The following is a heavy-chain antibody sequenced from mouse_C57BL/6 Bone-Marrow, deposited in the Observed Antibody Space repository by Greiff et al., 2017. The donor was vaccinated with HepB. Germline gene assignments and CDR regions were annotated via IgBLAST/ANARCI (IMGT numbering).Heavy chain of an antibody. D-gene: IGHD2-4*01. CDR3: ARTDYDYGDY. Sequence: EVKLVESGPELVKPGASVKMSCKASGYTFTDYNMHWVKQSHGKSLEWIGYINPNNGGTSYNQKFKGKATLTVNKSSSTAYMELRSLTSEDSAVYYCARTDYDYGDYWGQGTTLTVSS. V-gene: IGHV1-22*01. CDR1: GYTFTDYN. CDR2: INPNNGGT. J-gene: IGHJ2*01.